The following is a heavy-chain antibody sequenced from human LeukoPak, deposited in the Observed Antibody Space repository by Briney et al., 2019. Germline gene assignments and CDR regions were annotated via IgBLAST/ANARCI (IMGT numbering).Heavy chain of an antibody. V-gene: IGHV3-33*01. CDR2: IWYDGSNK. CDR1: GFTFSSYG. CDR3: ARGLTLRYVWGSYRYLDY. D-gene: IGHD3-16*02. Sequence: GGSLRLSCAASGFTFSSYGMHWVRQAPGKGLEWVAVIWYDGSNKYYADSVKGRFTISRDNSKNTLYLQMNSLRAEDTAVYYCARGLTLRYVWGSYRYLDYWGQGTLVTVSS. J-gene: IGHJ4*02.